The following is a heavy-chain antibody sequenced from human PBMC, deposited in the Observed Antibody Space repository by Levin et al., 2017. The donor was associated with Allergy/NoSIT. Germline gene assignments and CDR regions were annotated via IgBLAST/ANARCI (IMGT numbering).Heavy chain of an antibody. J-gene: IGHJ4*02. CDR1: GHSFTNYW. D-gene: IGHD6-25*01. CDR3: VRRGGSGYSIYY. Sequence: GESLKISCKTSGHSFTNYWIGWVRQMPGKGLEWMGLIYPEDSDTRYSPSFRGQVTISADKSITTAYLQWSSLKASDTAMYYCVRRGGSGYSIYYWGRGTLVTVSS. V-gene: IGHV5-51*01. CDR2: IYPEDSDT.